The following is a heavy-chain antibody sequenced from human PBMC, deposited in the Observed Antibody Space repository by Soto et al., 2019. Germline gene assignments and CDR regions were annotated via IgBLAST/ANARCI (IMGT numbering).Heavy chain of an antibody. D-gene: IGHD3-10*01. CDR1: GGSITNYY. Sequence: QVQLQESGPGLVKPSETLSLTCTVSGGSITNYYCSWFRQPPGKGLEWIGYIQYNGYSAYNLSLKXXVXMSMDTSKTQFSLMVASVTATDTAVYYCARHGFGPLHGLVEVWGQGTTVIVSS. CDR2: IQYNGYS. CDR3: ARHGFGPLHGLVEV. J-gene: IGHJ6*02. V-gene: IGHV4-59*08.